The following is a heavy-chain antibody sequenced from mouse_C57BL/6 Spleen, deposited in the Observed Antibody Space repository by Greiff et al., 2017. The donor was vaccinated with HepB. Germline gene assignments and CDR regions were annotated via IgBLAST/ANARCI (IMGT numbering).Heavy chain of an antibody. D-gene: IGHD1-1*01. CDR3: ARPYYGSSSSYWYFDV. CDR1: GFSLTSYG. J-gene: IGHJ1*03. CDR2: IWSGGST. V-gene: IGHV2-2*01. Sequence: VKLMESGPGLVQPSQSLSITCTVSGFSLTSYGVHWVRQSPGKGLEWLGVIWSGGSTDYNAAFISRLSISKDNSKSQVFFKMNSLQADDTAIYYCARPYYGSSSSYWYFDVWGTGTTVTVSS.